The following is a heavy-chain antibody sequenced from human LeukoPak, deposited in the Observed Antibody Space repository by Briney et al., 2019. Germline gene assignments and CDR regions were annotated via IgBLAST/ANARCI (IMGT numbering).Heavy chain of an antibody. D-gene: IGHD3-9*01. V-gene: IGHV1-2*02. J-gene: IGHJ6*03. Sequence: ASVKVSCKASGYTFSSYYLHWVRQAPGQGLEWMGWINPNSGGTNYAQKFQGRVTMTRDTSISTAYMELSRLRSDDTAVYYCARGAADYDILTGYYFYYYMDVWGKGTTVTISS. CDR3: ARGAADYDILTGYYFYYYMDV. CDR2: INPNSGGT. CDR1: GYTFSSYY.